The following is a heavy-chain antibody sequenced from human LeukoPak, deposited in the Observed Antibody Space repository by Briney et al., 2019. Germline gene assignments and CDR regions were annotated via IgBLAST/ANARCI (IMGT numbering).Heavy chain of an antibody. J-gene: IGHJ6*03. Sequence: PGGSLRLSCAASGFTFSSYSMNWVRQAPGKGLEWVSYISSSSSTIYYADSVKGRFTISRDNAKNSLYLQMNSLRAEDTAVYYCARALTGTTMNSYYNYMDVWGKGTTVTVSS. CDR1: GFTFSSYS. CDR3: ARALTGTTMNSYYNYMDV. D-gene: IGHD1-7*01. V-gene: IGHV3-48*01. CDR2: ISSSSSTI.